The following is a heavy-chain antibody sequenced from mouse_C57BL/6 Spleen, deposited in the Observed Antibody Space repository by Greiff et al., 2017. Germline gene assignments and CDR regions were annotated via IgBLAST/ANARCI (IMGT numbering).Heavy chain of an antibody. J-gene: IGHJ2*01. CDR1: GFTFSNYW. D-gene: IGHD1-1*01. CDR3: TIYGSSFYYFDY. CDR2: IRLKSDNYAT. V-gene: IGHV6-3*01. Sequence: EVKLVESGGGLVQPGGSMKLSCVASGFTFSNYWMNWVRQSPEKGLEWVAQIRLKSDNYATHYAESVKGRFTISRDDSKSSVYLQMNNLRAEDTGIYYCTIYGSSFYYFDYWGQGTTLTVSS.